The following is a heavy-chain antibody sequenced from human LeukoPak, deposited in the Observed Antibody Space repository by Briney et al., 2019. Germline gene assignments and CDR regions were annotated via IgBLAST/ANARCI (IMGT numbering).Heavy chain of an antibody. Sequence: GSLRLSCAASGFTFSDYYMSWIRQPPGKGLEWIGEINHSGSTNYNPSLKSRVTISVETSKNQFSLKLSSVTAADTAVYYCASSGSYGSGPTMLRRYYYGMDVWGQGTTVTVSS. CDR3: ASSGSYGSGPTMLRRYYYGMDV. J-gene: IGHJ6*02. CDR2: INHSGST. CDR1: GFTFSDYY. D-gene: IGHD3-10*01. V-gene: IGHV4-34*01.